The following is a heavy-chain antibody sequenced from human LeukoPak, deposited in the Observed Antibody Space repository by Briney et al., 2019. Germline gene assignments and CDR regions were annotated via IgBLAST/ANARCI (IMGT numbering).Heavy chain of an antibody. CDR2: INSDGSST. CDR3: ARGVTIFGVVIKFYNWFDP. Sequence: VGSLRLSCAASVFTFSSYWMHWVRQAPGKGLVWVSRINSDGSSTSYADSVKGRFTISRDNAKNTLYLQMNSLRAEDTAVYYCARGVTIFGVVIKFYNWFDPWGQGTLVTVSS. V-gene: IGHV3-74*01. CDR1: VFTFSSYW. J-gene: IGHJ5*02. D-gene: IGHD3-3*01.